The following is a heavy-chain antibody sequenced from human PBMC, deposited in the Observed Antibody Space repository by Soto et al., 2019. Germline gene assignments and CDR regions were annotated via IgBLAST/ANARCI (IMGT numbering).Heavy chain of an antibody. CDR1: GFTVSSPH. CDR3: ARDLYGDYCH. CDR2: IYSGGST. J-gene: IGHJ4*02. D-gene: IGHD4-17*01. V-gene: IGHV3-66*01. Sequence: EVQLVESGGGLVQPGGSLRLSCAASGFTVSSPHMSWVRQAPGKGLEWVSLIYSGGSTYYVDSVKGRFTISRDNSKNTLYLQMNSLRVEDTAVYYCARDLYGDYCHWGQGTLVTVSS.